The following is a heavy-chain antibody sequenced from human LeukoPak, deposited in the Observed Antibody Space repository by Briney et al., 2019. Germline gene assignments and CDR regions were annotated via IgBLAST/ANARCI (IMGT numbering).Heavy chain of an antibody. D-gene: IGHD3-22*01. CDR2: IIPIFDTP. CDR1: GGTFSNYA. V-gene: IGHV1-69*05. J-gene: IGHJ4*02. Sequence: SAKVSCKASGGTFSNYAISWVRQAPGQGLEWLGGIIPIFDTPNYAQNFQGRVTITTDESTSTAYMELSGLRSEDTAVYYCAEGRYYYDSSGPRGRTSFDYWGQGTLVTVSS. CDR3: AEGRYYYDSSGPRGRTSFDY.